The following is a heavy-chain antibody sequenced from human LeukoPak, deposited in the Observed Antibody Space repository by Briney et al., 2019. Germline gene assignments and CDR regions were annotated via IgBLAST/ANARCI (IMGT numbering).Heavy chain of an antibody. J-gene: IGHJ5*02. CDR2: IKQDGSEK. Sequence: PGGSLRLSCAASGFTFSSYWMSWVRQAPGKGLEWVANIKQDGSEKYYVDSVKGRFTISRDNAKNSLYLQMNSLRAEDTAMYYCARDPPRYDSSGYFSWGQGTLVTVSS. V-gene: IGHV3-7*01. CDR3: ARDPPRYDSSGYFS. CDR1: GFTFSSYW. D-gene: IGHD3-22*01.